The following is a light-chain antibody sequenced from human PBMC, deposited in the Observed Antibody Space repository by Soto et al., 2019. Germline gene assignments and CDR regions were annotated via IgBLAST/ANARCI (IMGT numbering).Light chain of an antibody. J-gene: IGLJ2*01. CDR2: EVS. CDR1: SSDVGGYNY. CDR3: SSYTSSSTLV. V-gene: IGLV2-14*01. Sequence: QSALTQPASVSGSPGQSITISCTGTSSDVGGYNYVSWYQQHPGKATKLMMYEVSNRPSGVSKRFSGSKSGNTASLTISWLQAEDEADYCCSSYTSSSTLVFGGGTKLTVL.